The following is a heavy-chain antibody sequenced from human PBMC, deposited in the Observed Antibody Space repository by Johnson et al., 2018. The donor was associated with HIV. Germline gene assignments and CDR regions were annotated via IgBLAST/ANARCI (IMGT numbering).Heavy chain of an antibody. CDR1: GFSVSNNY. V-gene: IGHV3-53*01. D-gene: IGHD6-13*01. J-gene: IGHJ3*02. Sequence: VQLVESGGGLVQPGWSLRLSCVISGFSVSNNYMSWVRQAPGKGLEWVSVIYSGGSTSYAESVKDRFTISRDNSKNTVNLQMNSLRADDTAVYYCARSGTYMSSWSGGNDVFDICGQGTMVTVSS. CDR3: ARSGTYMSSWSGGNDVFDI. CDR2: IYSGGST.